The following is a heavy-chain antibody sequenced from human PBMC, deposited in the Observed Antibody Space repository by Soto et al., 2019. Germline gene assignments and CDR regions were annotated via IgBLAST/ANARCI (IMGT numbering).Heavy chain of an antibody. CDR1: GFTFSDYY. Sequence: GWSLRLSCAASGFTFSDYYMSWIRQAPGKGLEWVSYITSSGSTIYYADSVKGRFTISRDNAKNSLYLQMNSLRAEDTAVYYCARENEQWVDADNWGQGTMVTVSS. J-gene: IGHJ4*02. CDR2: ITSSGSTI. D-gene: IGHD6-19*01. V-gene: IGHV3-11*01. CDR3: ARENEQWVDADN.